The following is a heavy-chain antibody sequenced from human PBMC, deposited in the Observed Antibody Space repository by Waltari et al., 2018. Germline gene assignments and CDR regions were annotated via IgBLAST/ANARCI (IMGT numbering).Heavy chain of an antibody. V-gene: IGHV4-59*01. D-gene: IGHD7-27*01. CDR1: GGSISSYY. J-gene: IGHJ5*02. CDR2: IYYSGST. CDR3: ARQPNWGMTNNWFDP. Sequence: QVQLQESGPGLVKPSETLSLTCTVSGGSISSYYWSWIRQPPGKGLEWIGYIYYSGSTNDNPSLKSRVTISVDTSKNQFSLKLSSVTAADTAVYYCARQPNWGMTNNWFDPWGQGTLVTVSS.